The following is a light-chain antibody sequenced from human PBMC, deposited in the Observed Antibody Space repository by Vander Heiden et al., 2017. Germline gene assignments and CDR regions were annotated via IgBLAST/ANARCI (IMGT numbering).Light chain of an antibody. Sequence: EIAMTQSPATLSVSPGERATLSCRASQSVSSNLAWYQQKPGQAPRLLIYVASTRATGSPARFSGSGSGTEFTLTISSLQSEDFAVYYCQQYDNWPMYTFGQGTKLEIK. V-gene: IGKV3-15*01. J-gene: IGKJ2*01. CDR2: VAS. CDR1: QSVSSN. CDR3: QQYDNWPMYT.